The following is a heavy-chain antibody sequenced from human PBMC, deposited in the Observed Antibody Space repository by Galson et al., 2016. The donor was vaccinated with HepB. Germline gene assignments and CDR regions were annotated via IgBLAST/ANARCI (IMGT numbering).Heavy chain of an antibody. CDR2: INPRSGGT. J-gene: IGHJ5*02. Sequence: SVKVSCKASGYIFTNYYMHWVRQAPGQGLEWMGIINPRSGGTNFAQKFQDRVTMTRDTSTSTVYMELWSLRSEDTAVYYCARGVYYSGSGTGNNWLDPWGQGTLVTVSS. V-gene: IGHV1-46*01. D-gene: IGHD3-10*01. CDR3: ARGVYYSGSGTGNNWLDP. CDR1: GYIFTNYY.